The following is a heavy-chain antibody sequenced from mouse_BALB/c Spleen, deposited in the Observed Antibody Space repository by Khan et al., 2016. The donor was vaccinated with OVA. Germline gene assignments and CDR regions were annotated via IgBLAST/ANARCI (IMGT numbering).Heavy chain of an antibody. V-gene: IGHV2-9*02. Sequence: VQLQESGPGLVAPSQSLSITCTVSGFSLTSYGVHWVRQPPGKGLEWLGFIWAGGSTTSYSALMYRLSISKDNSKSKVLIKMNSMQNDNTAMYYCARDKTATAYWGQGTLVTVSA. CDR2: IWAGGST. D-gene: IGHD1-2*01. CDR1: GFSLTSYG. CDR3: ARDKTATAY. J-gene: IGHJ3*01.